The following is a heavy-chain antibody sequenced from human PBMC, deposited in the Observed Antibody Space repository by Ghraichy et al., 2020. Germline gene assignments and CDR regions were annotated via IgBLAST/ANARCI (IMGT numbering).Heavy chain of an antibody. Sequence: SETLSLTCTVSGGSISNYYWSWIRQPPGKGLEWIGYVYYSGINHYNPSLKSRVTMSVDMSKNKFSLTLRSVTAADTAVYYCARDRVGDFYGSGTREYWFDPWGQGTLVAVSS. V-gene: IGHV4-59*01. CDR1: GGSISNYY. CDR3: ARDRVGDFYGSGTREYWFDP. J-gene: IGHJ5*02. D-gene: IGHD3-10*01. CDR2: VYYSGIN.